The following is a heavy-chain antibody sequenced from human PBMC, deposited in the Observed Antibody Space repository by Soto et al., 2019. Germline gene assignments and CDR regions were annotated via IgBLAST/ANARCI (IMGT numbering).Heavy chain of an antibody. V-gene: IGHV5-51*01. J-gene: IGHJ4*02. CDR3: ARLSSAQYISGWPDY. Sequence: GQALKISCKGSVYSFTSYWIGLVRQMPGKGLEWMEIIYPGDSDTRYSPSFKGQVTISADKSISAAYLQWRSLKASDTAMYYCARLSSAQYISGWPDYWGQGTLVTVSS. CDR1: VYSFTSYW. CDR2: IYPGDSDT. D-gene: IGHD6-19*01.